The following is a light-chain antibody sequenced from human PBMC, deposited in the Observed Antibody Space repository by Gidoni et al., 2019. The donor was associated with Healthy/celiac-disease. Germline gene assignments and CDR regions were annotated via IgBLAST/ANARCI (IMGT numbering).Light chain of an antibody. CDR1: QSISSW. CDR3: QQYNSVRT. V-gene: IGKV1-5*03. Sequence: DIQMTQSPSTLSASVGDRVTITCLASQSISSWLAWYQQKPGKAPKLLIYKASSLESGVPSRFSGSGSGTEFTLTISSLQPDDFATYYCQQYNSVRTFGQGTKVETK. CDR2: KAS. J-gene: IGKJ1*01.